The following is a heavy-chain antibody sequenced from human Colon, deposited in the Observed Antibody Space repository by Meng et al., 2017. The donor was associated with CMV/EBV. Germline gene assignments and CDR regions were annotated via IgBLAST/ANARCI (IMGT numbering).Heavy chain of an antibody. CDR2: AKNKAWQYGT. CDR3: VRDGRMYAFDY. Sequence: GGSLRLSCAASGFTLRNSAMAWVRQSPGKGLEWVGRAKNKAWQYGTEYAASVKGRFIISRDDSNGSLYLQMNSLKHEDTAVYYCVRDGRMYAFDYWGQGTLVTVSS. CDR1: GFTLRNSA. J-gene: IGHJ4*02. V-gene: IGHV3-72*01. D-gene: IGHD2-8*01.